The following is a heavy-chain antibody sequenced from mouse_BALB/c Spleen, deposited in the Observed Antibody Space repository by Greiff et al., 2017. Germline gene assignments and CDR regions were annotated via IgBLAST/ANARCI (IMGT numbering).Heavy chain of an antibody. D-gene: IGHD2-4*01. Sequence: EVQRVESGGGLVQPGGSLKLSCAASGFTFSSYGMSWVRQTPDKRLELVATINSNGGSTYYPDSVKGRFTISRDNAKNTLYLQMSSLKSEDTAMYYCARDHYDYDWFAYWGQGTLVTVSA. J-gene: IGHJ3*01. CDR2: INSNGGST. CDR1: GFTFSSYG. CDR3: ARDHYDYDWFAY. V-gene: IGHV5-6-3*01.